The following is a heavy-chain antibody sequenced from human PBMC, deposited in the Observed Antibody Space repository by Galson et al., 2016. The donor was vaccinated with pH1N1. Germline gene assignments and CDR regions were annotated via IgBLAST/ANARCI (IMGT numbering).Heavy chain of an antibody. D-gene: IGHD3-16*01. J-gene: IGHJ4*02. CDR2: INHSGST. Sequence: ETLSLTCAVYGGSFSDYYWSWIRQPPGKGLEWIGEINHSGSTNYNPSLKSRVTISVDASKNQVSLKLSSVTAADTAVYYCARKEMRGSYDFLGDYWGQGTLVTVSS. CDR3: ARKEMRGSYDFLGDY. CDR1: GGSFSDYY. V-gene: IGHV4-34*01.